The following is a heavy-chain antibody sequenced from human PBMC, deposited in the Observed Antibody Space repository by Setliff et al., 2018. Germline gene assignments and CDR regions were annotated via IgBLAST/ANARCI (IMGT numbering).Heavy chain of an antibody. V-gene: IGHV4-39*01. J-gene: IGHJ4*02. CDR3: TVYNTGSSKDHY. Sequence: SETLSLTCSVSGDFMSSHLYFWSWIRQPPGKGLEWIGSIYYSGSTYYNPSLKSRVTISVDTSKNQFSLKLSSVTAADTALYYCTVYNTGSSKDHYWGQGTPVTVSS. CDR1: GDFMSSHLYF. D-gene: IGHD2-8*02. CDR2: IYYSGST.